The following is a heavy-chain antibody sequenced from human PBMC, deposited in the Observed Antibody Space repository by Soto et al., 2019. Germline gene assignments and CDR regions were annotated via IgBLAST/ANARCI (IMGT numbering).Heavy chain of an antibody. J-gene: IGHJ5*02. Sequence: AVKVSCKASGGTFSSYVISWVRQAPGQGPEWMGGIIPMYGTVNYAQKFQDRVTIIADTSTSTAYMELSSLRSEDTAVYYCARDLGGCSGGSCRYNWFDPWGQGTLVTVSS. CDR1: GGTFSSYV. D-gene: IGHD2-15*01. CDR3: ARDLGGCSGGSCRYNWFDP. V-gene: IGHV1-69*06. CDR2: IIPMYGTV.